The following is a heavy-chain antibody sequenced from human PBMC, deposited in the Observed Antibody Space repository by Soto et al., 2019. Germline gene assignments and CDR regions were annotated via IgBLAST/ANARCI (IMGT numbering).Heavy chain of an antibody. V-gene: IGHV1-2*04. Sequence: ASVKVSCKGSGYTFTGHYMHWVRQAPGQGLEWMGWINPNSGGTKYAQKFQGWVTMTRDTSISTAYMELSRLKSDDTAVDYCARQGAVIMRMNNGLDIWGTGTMVTVSS. CDR1: GYTFTGHY. CDR3: ARQGAVIMRMNNGLDI. D-gene: IGHD2-8*01. CDR2: INPNSGGT. J-gene: IGHJ3*02.